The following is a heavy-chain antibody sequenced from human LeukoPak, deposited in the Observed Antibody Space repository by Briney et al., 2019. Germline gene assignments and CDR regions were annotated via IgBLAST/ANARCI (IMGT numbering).Heavy chain of an antibody. CDR1: GFTFSSYG. CDR3: AKEFGYCSSTSCFPFDY. J-gene: IGHJ4*02. D-gene: IGHD2-2*03. Sequence: GGSLRLSCEVSGFTFSSYGMNWVRQAPGKGLEWVSAISASGGSTYYADSVKGRFTISRDNSKNTLDLQMNSLRAEDMAVYYCAKEFGYCSSTSCFPFDYWGQGTLVTVSS. CDR2: ISASGGST. V-gene: IGHV3-23*01.